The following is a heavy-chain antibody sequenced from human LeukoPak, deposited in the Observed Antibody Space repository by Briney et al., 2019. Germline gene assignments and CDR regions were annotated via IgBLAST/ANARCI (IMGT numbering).Heavy chain of an antibody. CDR3: AREYCTNGVCYTTPDLYYYYGMDV. CDR1: GYTFTSYY. J-gene: IGHJ6*02. CDR2: INPSGGST. V-gene: IGHV1-46*01. Sequence: GASVKVSCKASGYTFTSYYMHWVRQAPGQGLEWMGIINPSGGSTSYAQKFQGRVTMTRDTSTSTVYMELSSLRSEDTAVYYCAREYCTNGVCYTTPDLYYYYGMDVWGQGTTVTVSS. D-gene: IGHD2-8*01.